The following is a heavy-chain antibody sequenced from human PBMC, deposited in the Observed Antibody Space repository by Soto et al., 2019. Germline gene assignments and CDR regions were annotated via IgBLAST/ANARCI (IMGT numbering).Heavy chain of an antibody. D-gene: IGHD1-7*01. Sequence: QVQLQESGPGLVKPSGTLFLTCAVSGGSFTSNNWWTWVRQPPGQGLEWIGEIYRTGSTNYNPSPKGLFPKAPEQSGNQFSLEVASLTAGGTAVYSWASRDPGTSFDCWGQGTLVTVSS. CDR3: ASRDPGTSFDC. CDR2: IYRTGST. J-gene: IGHJ5*01. V-gene: IGHV4-4*02. CDR1: GGSFTSNNW.